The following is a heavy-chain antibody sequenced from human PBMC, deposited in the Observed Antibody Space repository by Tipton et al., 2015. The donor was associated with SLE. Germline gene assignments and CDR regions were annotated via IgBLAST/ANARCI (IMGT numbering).Heavy chain of an antibody. Sequence: TLSLTCAVYGGSFSGYYWSWIRQPPGKGLEWIGEINHGGSTNYNPSLKSRVTISVDTSKNQFSLKLSSVTAADTAVYYCARLSDGSGGDAFDIWGQGTMVTVSS. CDR3: ARLSDGSGGDAFDI. CDR1: GGSFSGYY. CDR2: INHGGST. J-gene: IGHJ3*02. D-gene: IGHD3-10*01. V-gene: IGHV4-34*01.